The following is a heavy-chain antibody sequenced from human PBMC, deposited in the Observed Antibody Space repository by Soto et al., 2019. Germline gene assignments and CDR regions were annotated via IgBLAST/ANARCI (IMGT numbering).Heavy chain of an antibody. J-gene: IGHJ4*02. V-gene: IGHV1-69*12. Sequence: QVQLVQSGAEVKKPGSSVKVSCKASGVTFSSYAISWVRQAPGQGLEWMGGIIPIFVKANYAQKFQGRVTITADESTSTAYMELSSLRSEDTAVYYCARTMVVTYYFDYWGQGTLVTVSS. CDR1: GVTFSSYA. CDR3: ARTMVVTYYFDY. D-gene: IGHD2-15*01. CDR2: IIPIFVKA.